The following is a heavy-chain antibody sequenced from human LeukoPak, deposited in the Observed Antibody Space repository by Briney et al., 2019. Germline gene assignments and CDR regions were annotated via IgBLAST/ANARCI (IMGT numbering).Heavy chain of an antibody. D-gene: IGHD3-3*01. CDR3: ARSRYNDLQSGYSGGYYYRDV. J-gene: IGHJ6*03. V-gene: IGHV4-59*01. CDR1: GGSISSYY. Sequence: PSETLSLTCTVSGGSISSYYWSWIRQSPGGGLEWIGYISHSGSYNYNPSLKSRVTMSLETPKNRFSLELSSVTDADTAVYYCARSRYNDLQSGYSGGYYYRDVCGKGTTVIVSS. CDR2: ISHSGSY.